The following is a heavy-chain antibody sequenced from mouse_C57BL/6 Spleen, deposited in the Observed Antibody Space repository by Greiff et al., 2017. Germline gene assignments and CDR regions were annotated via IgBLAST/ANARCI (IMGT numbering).Heavy chain of an antibody. Sequence: EVQLQESGGGLVKPGGSLKLSCAASGFTFSSYALSWVRQTPEKRLEWVATISDGGSYTYYPDNVKGRFTISRDNAKNNLYLQMSHLKSEDTAMYYCARGRNLYYFDYWGQGTTLTVSS. CDR2: ISDGGSYT. D-gene: IGHD2-1*01. CDR3: ARGRNLYYFDY. CDR1: GFTFSSYA. J-gene: IGHJ2*01. V-gene: IGHV5-4*01.